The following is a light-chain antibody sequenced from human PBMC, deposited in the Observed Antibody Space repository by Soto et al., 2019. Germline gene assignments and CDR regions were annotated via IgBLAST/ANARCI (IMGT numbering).Light chain of an antibody. CDR1: QSINSY. J-gene: IGKJ1*01. V-gene: IGKV1-39*01. CDR2: AAS. Sequence: DIQLTQSPSSLSASVGDRVTVTCRASQSINSYLNWYQQEPGKAPKLLIYAASSLQSGVPSRFSGSGSGTDFTLTIRSLQPEDFATYYCQQSYSTPRTFGQGTRVGIK. CDR3: QQSYSTPRT.